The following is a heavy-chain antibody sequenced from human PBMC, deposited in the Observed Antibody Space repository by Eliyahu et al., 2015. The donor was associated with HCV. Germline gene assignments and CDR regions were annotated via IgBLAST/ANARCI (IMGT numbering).Heavy chain of an antibody. V-gene: IGHV3-53*01. D-gene: IGHD2-15*01. J-gene: IGHJ4*02. CDR2: IYSDGRT. Sequence: EVQLVESGGGLIQPGGSLRLSCVVSGFXVSSNYMXWVRQAPGKGLEWVSVIYSDGRTYHADSVKGRFTISRDNSMNTMYLQMNNLRAEDTAVYYCARRPCSDGGCHFDYWGQGTLVTVFS. CDR1: GFXVSSNY. CDR3: ARRPCSDGGCHFDY.